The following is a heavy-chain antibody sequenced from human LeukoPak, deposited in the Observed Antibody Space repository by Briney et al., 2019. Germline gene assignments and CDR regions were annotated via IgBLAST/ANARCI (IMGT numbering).Heavy chain of an antibody. D-gene: IGHD2-2*01. CDR2: ISSSGSTI. Sequence: PGGSLRLSCAASGFTFSSYEMNWVRQAPGKGLEWVSYISSSGSTIYYADSVKGRFTISRDNAKNSLYLLMNSLRAEDTAVYYCARDLVVVPAAMATGYWGQGTLVTVSS. CDR1: GFTFSSYE. CDR3: ARDLVVVPAAMATGY. V-gene: IGHV3-48*03. J-gene: IGHJ4*02.